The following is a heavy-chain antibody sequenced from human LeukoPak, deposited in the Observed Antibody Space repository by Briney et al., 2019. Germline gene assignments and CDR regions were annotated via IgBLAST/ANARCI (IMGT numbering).Heavy chain of an antibody. V-gene: IGHV3-21*01. CDR2: ITSSSYYT. CDR1: GNTFSNYN. Sequence: GGSLRLSYAVPGNTFSNYNMNWVRQAPGKGLEWIASITSSSYYTFYADSVKGRFTISRDNAKNSLYLQMNSLRVEDTAIYYCARDPYSGAYTEGYYYYYMDVWGKGTTVTVSS. D-gene: IGHD1-26*01. J-gene: IGHJ6*03. CDR3: ARDPYSGAYTEGYYYYYMDV.